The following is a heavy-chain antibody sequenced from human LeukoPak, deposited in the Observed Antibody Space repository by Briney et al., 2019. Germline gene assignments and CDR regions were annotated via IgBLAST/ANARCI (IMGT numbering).Heavy chain of an antibody. J-gene: IGHJ6*02. D-gene: IGHD6-19*01. CDR3: AKDLGYSSSYGMDV. CDR2: ISGSGGST. Sequence: PGGSLRLSCAASGFTFSSYAMSWVRQAPGKGLEWVSAISGSGGSTYYADSVKGRFTISRDNPKNTLYLQMNSLRAEDTAVYYYAKDLGYSSSYGMDVWGQGTTVTVSS. CDR1: GFTFSSYA. V-gene: IGHV3-23*01.